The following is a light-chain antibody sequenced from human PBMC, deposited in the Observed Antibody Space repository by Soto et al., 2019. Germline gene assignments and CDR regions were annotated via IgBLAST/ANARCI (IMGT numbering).Light chain of an antibody. Sequence: QSALTQPASVSGSPGQSITISCTGTSSGVGGYNYVSWYQLHPGKAPKLMIYEVRNRPSGVSGRFSGSKSGKTASLTIFGLQAEDEADYYCSSYTTSTTQVFGGGTKLTV. CDR3: SSYTTSTTQV. J-gene: IGLJ2*01. CDR2: EVR. CDR1: SSGVGGYNY. V-gene: IGLV2-14*01.